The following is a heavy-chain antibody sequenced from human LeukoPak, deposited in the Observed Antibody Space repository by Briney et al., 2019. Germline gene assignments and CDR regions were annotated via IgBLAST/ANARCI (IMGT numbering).Heavy chain of an antibody. Sequence: GGSLRLSCAASGFTFSSYAMHWVRQAPGKGLEWVAVISYDGSNKYYADSVKGRFTISRDNSKNTLYLQMNSLRAEDTAVYYCARDKQLGYCRGGSCYYDAFDIWGQGTMVTVSS. J-gene: IGHJ3*02. CDR1: GFTFSSYA. CDR2: ISYDGSNK. CDR3: ARDKQLGYCRGGSCYYDAFDI. D-gene: IGHD2-15*01. V-gene: IGHV3-30*04.